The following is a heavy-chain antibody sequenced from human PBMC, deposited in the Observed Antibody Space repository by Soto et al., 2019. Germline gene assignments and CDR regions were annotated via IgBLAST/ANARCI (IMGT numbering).Heavy chain of an antibody. CDR3: ARSFSWSIAAAGTPFDY. V-gene: IGHV4-38-2*02. D-gene: IGHD6-13*01. CDR1: GDSISSSYY. CDR2: VYYSGST. Sequence: SETLSLTCTVSGDSISSSYYWGWVRQPPGKGLECIGAVYYSGSTYYNPSLKSRVTISVDTSKNQFSLKLSSVTAADTAVYYCARSFSWSIAAAGTPFDYWGQGTLVTVSS. J-gene: IGHJ4*02.